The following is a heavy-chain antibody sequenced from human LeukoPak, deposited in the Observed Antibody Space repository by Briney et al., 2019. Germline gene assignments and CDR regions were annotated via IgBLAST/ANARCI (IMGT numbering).Heavy chain of an antibody. CDR2: INHSGST. D-gene: IGHD3-10*01. V-gene: IGHV4-34*01. CDR1: GGSFSGYY. CDR3: ARDRMVRGVIRSPSPHYFDY. J-gene: IGHJ4*02. Sequence: SETLSLTCAVYGGSFSGYYWSWIRQPPGKGLELIGEINHSGSTNYNPSLKSRVTISVDTSKNQFSLKLSSVTAADTAVYYCARDRMVRGVIRSPSPHYFDYWGQGTLVTVSS.